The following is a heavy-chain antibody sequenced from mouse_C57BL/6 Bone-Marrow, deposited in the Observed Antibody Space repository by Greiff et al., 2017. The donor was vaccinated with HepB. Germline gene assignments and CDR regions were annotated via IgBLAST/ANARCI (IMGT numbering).Heavy chain of an antibody. CDR1: GFTFSDYY. CDR2: INYDGSST. Sequence: DVKLVESEGGLVQPGSSMKLSCTASGFTFSDYYMAWVRQVPEKGLEWVANINYDGSSTYYLDSLKSRFIISRDNAKNILYLQMSSLKSEDTATYYCAREGIYYYGSSYWYFDVWGTGTTVTVSS. J-gene: IGHJ1*03. CDR3: AREGIYYYGSSYWYFDV. D-gene: IGHD1-1*01. V-gene: IGHV5-16*01.